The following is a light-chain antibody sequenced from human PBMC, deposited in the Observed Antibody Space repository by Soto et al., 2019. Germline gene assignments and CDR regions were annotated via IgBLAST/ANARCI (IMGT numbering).Light chain of an antibody. CDR2: DVT. V-gene: IGLV2-14*01. Sequence: QSALTQPASVSASPGQSITISCAGTSNDIGAYQYVSWYQHRPGKAHRLIIYDVTDRPSGVSSRFSGSKSDNSASLTISGLQTDDEADYYCSSFTTSLTVIFGGGTKLTVL. CDR3: SSFTTSLTVI. CDR1: SNDIGAYQY. J-gene: IGLJ2*01.